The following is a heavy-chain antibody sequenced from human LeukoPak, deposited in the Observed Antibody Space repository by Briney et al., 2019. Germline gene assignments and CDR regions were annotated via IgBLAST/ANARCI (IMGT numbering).Heavy chain of an antibody. CDR3: ARVLNTYYYGSGSYYFDY. J-gene: IGHJ4*02. CDR1: GGSFSGYY. CDR2: INHSGST. Sequence: SETLSLTCAVYGGSFSGYYWSWIRQPPGKGLEWIGEINHSGSTNYNPSLKSRVTISVDTSKNQFSLKLSSVTAADTAVYYCARVLNTYYYGSGSYYFDYWGQGTLVTVSS. V-gene: IGHV4-34*01. D-gene: IGHD3-10*01.